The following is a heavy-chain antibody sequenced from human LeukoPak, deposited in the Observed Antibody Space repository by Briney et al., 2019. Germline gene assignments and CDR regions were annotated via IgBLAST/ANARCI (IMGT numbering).Heavy chain of an antibody. D-gene: IGHD5-18*01. CDR3: AREEGGYSSSYGMDV. Sequence: GKSLRLSCAASGFTFSSYSMNWVRQAPGKGLEWVSSISSSSSYIYYADSVKGRFTISRDNAKNSLYLQMNSLRAEDTAVYYCAREEGGYSSSYGMDVWGQGTTVTVSS. CDR1: GFTFSSYS. CDR2: ISSSSSYI. J-gene: IGHJ6*02. V-gene: IGHV3-21*01.